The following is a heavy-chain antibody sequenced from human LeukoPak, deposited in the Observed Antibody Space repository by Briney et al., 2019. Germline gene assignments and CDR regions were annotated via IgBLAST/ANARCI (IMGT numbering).Heavy chain of an antibody. CDR1: GFTFSSYW. V-gene: IGHV3-74*01. J-gene: IGHJ5*02. CDR3: ARDLGPGIAVAGTASGFDP. Sequence: GGSLRLSCAASGFTFSSYWMNWVRQAPGKGLVWVSRIASDGSSTTYADSVKGRFSISRDNAKNTLYLQMNSLRVEDTAVYYCARDLGPGIAVAGTASGFDPWGQGTLVTVSS. CDR2: IASDGSST. D-gene: IGHD6-19*01.